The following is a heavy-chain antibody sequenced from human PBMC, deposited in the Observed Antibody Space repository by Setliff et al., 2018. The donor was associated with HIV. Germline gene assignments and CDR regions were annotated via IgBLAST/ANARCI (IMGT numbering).Heavy chain of an antibody. V-gene: IGHV4-4*09. CDR3: ARPIPYGLDWYFDL. CDR1: GGSISRYY. Sequence: SETLSLTCTVSGGSISRYYWSWIRQSPGKGLEFIGYMHSSGSTNYNPSLETRVTLSVDTSKGQFSLKLTSVTASDTAMYYCARPIPYGLDWYFDLWGRGTLVTVS. D-gene: IGHD4-17*01. CDR2: MHSSGST. J-gene: IGHJ2*01.